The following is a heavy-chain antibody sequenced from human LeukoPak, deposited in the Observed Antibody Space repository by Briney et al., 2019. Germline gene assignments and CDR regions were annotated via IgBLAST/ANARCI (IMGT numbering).Heavy chain of an antibody. D-gene: IGHD2-15*01. CDR2: IDGDGANT. CDR1: GFTFSLYA. CDR3: ARDAVVVVAASGPGYYFDY. J-gene: IGHJ4*02. Sequence: GGSLRLSCAASGFTFSLYAMTWVRQTPEKGLEWVSTIDGDGANTYYADSVRGRFTISRDNSKNTLSLQMTSLRADDTAVYYCARDAVVVVAASGPGYYFDYWGQGTLVTVSS. V-gene: IGHV3-23*01.